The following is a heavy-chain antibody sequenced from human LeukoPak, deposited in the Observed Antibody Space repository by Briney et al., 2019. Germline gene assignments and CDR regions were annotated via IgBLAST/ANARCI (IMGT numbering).Heavy chain of an antibody. Sequence: SETLSLTCTVSGGSISSYYWSWIRQPPGKGLEWIGYIYYSGSTNYNPSLKSRVTISVDTSKNQFSLKLSSVTAADTAVYHCARDAYCGGDCYLFDYWGQGTLVTVSS. V-gene: IGHV4-59*01. D-gene: IGHD2-21*02. J-gene: IGHJ4*02. CDR2: IYYSGST. CDR1: GGSISSYY. CDR3: ARDAYCGGDCYLFDY.